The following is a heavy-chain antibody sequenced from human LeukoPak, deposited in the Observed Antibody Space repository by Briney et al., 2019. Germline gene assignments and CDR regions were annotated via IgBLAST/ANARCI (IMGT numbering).Heavy chain of an antibody. CDR2: INPNSGGT. Sequence: ASVKVSCKASGYTFTGYYMHWVRQAPGQGLEWMGWINPNSGGTNYAQKFQGRVTMTRDTSISTAYMELSRLRSDDTAVYYCARDGVGPGYSNDDNPLFDYWGQETLVTVSS. CDR3: ARDGVGPGYSNDDNPLFDY. V-gene: IGHV1-2*02. D-gene: IGHD4-11*01. CDR1: GYTFTGYY. J-gene: IGHJ4*02.